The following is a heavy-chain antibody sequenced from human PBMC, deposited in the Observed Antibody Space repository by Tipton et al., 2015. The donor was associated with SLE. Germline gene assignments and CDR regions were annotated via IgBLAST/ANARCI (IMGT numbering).Heavy chain of an antibody. V-gene: IGHV4-59*01. CDR3: ARGPPFMEWERNWFDP. J-gene: IGHJ5*02. CDR2: IYRSGIT. D-gene: IGHD3-3*02. CDR1: GGSIRSYY. Sequence: TLSLTCTVSGGSIRSYYWTWIRQPPGKRLEWIAYIYRSGITNYNPSLQSRVTISVDRSKNQFSLKLTSVTAADTAVYYCARGPPFMEWERNWFDPWGQGTQVTVSS.